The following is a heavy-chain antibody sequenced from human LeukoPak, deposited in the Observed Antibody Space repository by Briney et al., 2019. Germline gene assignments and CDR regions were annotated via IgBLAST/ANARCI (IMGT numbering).Heavy chain of an antibody. CDR3: AKGLTYGHTNWLDP. CDR2: ISNDGNNK. J-gene: IGHJ5*02. CDR1: GFRFSDYG. D-gene: IGHD3-16*01. Sequence: PGGSLRLSCAASGFRFSDYGMHWIRQAPGKGLEWVAVISNDGNNKYYTVSVKGRFTISRDNSKNTLYLEMNSLRADDTAAYYCAKGLTYGHTNWLDPWGQGTLVTVSS. V-gene: IGHV3-30*18.